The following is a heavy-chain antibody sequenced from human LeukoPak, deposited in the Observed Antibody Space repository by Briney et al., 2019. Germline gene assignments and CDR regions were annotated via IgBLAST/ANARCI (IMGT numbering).Heavy chain of an antibody. V-gene: IGHV3-30*02. CDR3: VRNAQFDY. Sequence: AGGSLRLSCAASGFTFSSYGMHWVRQPPRKGLEWVAFIHYDGSNEYNVDSVKGLFTISRDNSKNTLYLQMNSLRAEDTAVYYCVRNAQFDYWGQGTLVTVSS. CDR1: GFTFSSYG. CDR2: IHYDGSNE. J-gene: IGHJ4*02.